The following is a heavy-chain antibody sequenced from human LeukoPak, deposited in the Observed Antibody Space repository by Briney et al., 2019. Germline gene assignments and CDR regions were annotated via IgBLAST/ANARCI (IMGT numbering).Heavy chain of an antibody. J-gene: IGHJ4*02. CDR3: ATTGLGGDCYY. Sequence: PSETLSLTCTVSGGSISGYYWSWVRQPPGKGLEWIGYIYYSGSTNYNPSLKSRVTISVDTSKNQFSLKLSSVTAADTAVYYCATTGLGGDCYYWGQGTLVTVSS. V-gene: IGHV4-59*12. CDR1: GGSISGYY. CDR2: IYYSGST. D-gene: IGHD2-21*02.